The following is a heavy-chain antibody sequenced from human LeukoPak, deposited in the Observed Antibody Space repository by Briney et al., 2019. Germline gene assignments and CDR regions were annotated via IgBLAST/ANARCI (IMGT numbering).Heavy chain of an antibody. CDR1: GFSFGSYS. V-gene: IGHV3-23*01. Sequence: GGSLRLSCAASGFSFGSYSMNWVRQAPGKGLEWVSGISPSADIKYYADPVKGRFTISRDNSKNMLYLEVISLTADDTAVYYCAKDDAWLRFGEWSQGTLVTVSS. CDR2: ISPSADIK. D-gene: IGHD3-10*01. J-gene: IGHJ4*02. CDR3: AKDDAWLRFGE.